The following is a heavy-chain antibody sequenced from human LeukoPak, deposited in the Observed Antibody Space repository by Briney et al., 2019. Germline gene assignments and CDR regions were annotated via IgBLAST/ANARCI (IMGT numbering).Heavy chain of an antibody. J-gene: IGHJ4*02. CDR2: INPNSGGT. D-gene: IGHD1-26*01. CDR3: ARELFYTSGSKSNRVDY. CDR1: GYTFTGYY. Sequence: ASVKVSCKASGYTFTGYYIHWVRQAPGQGLEWMGRINPNSGGTNYAQMFQDRVTMTRDTSISTAYMELSRLRSDDTAVYYCARELFYTSGSKSNRVDYWGQGTLVTVSS. V-gene: IGHV1-2*06.